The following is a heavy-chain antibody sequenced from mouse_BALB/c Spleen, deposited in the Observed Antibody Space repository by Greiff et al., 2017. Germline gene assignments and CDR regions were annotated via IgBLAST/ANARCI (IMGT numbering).Heavy chain of an antibody. Sequence: EVKLMESGGGLVQPGGSRKLSCAASGFTFSDYGMAWVRQAPGKGPEWVAFISNLAYSIYYADTVTGRFTISRENAKNTLYLEMSSLRSEDTAMYYCARDAGRSWFAYWGQGTLVTVSA. CDR3: ARDAGRSWFAY. V-gene: IGHV5-15*02. J-gene: IGHJ3*01. D-gene: IGHD3-1*01. CDR2: ISNLAYSI. CDR1: GFTFSDYG.